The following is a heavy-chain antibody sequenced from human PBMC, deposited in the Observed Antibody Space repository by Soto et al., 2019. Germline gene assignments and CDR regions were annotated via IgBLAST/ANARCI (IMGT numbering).Heavy chain of an antibody. V-gene: IGHV1-46*01. J-gene: IGHJ4*02. D-gene: IGHD3-16*02. CDR3: ARDRIVRIMITFGGVIANDY. CDR2: INPSGGST. Sequence: GASVKVSCKASGYTFTSYYMHWVRQAPGQGLEWMGIINPSGGSTSYAQKFQGRVTMTRDTSTSTVYMELSSLRSEDTAVYYCARDRIVRIMITFGGVIANDYWGQGTLVTVSS. CDR1: GYTFTSYY.